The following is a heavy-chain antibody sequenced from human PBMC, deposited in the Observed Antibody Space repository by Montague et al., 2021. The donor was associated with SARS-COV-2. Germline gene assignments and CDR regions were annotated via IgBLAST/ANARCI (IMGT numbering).Heavy chain of an antibody. Sequence: TLSLTCTVSGGSISSGGYYWSWIRRHPGKGLEWNGYIYYSGSTYYNPYLKSRVTISVDTSKNQFSLKLSSVTAADTAVYYWARDTTIVGATTCLDNWGQGTLVTVSS. CDR1: GGSISSGGYY. V-gene: IGHV4-31*03. CDR2: IYYSGST. D-gene: IGHD1-26*01. J-gene: IGHJ4*02. CDR3: ARDTTIVGATTCLDN.